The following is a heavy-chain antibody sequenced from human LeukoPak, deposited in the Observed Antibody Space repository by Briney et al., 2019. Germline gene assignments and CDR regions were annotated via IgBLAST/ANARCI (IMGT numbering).Heavy chain of an antibody. V-gene: IGHV3-7*03. Sequence: GGSLRLSCAASGFTFSSCWMSWVRQAPGKGLEWVANIKQGGSEKYYVDSVKGRFTISRDNAKNSLYLQMNSPRAEDTAVYYCVATGDYWGQGTLVTVSS. CDR2: IKQGGSEK. J-gene: IGHJ4*02. CDR1: GFTFSSCW. CDR3: VATGDY.